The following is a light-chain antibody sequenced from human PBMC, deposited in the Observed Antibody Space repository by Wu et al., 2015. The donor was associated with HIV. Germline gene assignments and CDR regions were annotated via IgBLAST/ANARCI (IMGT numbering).Light chain of an antibody. V-gene: IGKV3-15*01. J-gene: IGKJ3*01. CDR3: QQYYTLFFT. CDR1: QDVKAN. CDR2: GAS. Sequence: EIVMTQSPVTLSVSPGERATLSCRASQDVKANLAWYQQRPGQSPRLLIYGASTRVTDIPDRFSGSGSGTEFTLTVSSLQPDDFATYYCQQYYTLFFTFGPGTKVDVK.